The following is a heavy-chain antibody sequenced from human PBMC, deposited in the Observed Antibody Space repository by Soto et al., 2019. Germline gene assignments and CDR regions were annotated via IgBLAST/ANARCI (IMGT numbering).Heavy chain of an antibody. Sequence: GESLKISCKGSGYSFTSYWIGWVRQMPGKGLEWMGIIYPGDSDTRYSPSFQGQVTISADKSISTAYLQWSSLKASDTAMYYCARLSDCSTTSCYGYFDCWGQGTLVTVSS. CDR3: ARLSDCSTTSCYGYFDC. V-gene: IGHV5-51*01. D-gene: IGHD2-2*01. J-gene: IGHJ4*02. CDR1: GYSFTSYW. CDR2: IYPGDSDT.